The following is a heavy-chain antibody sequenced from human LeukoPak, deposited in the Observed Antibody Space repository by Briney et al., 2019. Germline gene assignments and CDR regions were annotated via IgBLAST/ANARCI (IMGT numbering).Heavy chain of an antibody. CDR1: GFTFSGIW. Sequence: GGSLRLSCAASGFTFSGIWWHWVGQVQGKGWVGVSRINTDGRTTNYADSVKGRFTISRDNSKNTLYLQMNSLRAEDTAVYYCARGLKTYYYDSSGYYPHLDYWGQGTLVTVSS. V-gene: IGHV3-74*01. CDR3: ARGLKTYYYDSSGYYPHLDY. J-gene: IGHJ4*02. D-gene: IGHD3-22*01. CDR2: INTDGRTT.